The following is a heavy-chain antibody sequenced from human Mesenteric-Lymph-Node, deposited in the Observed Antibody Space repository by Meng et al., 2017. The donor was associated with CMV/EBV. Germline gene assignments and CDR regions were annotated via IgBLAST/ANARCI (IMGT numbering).Heavy chain of an antibody. V-gene: IGHV3-66*03. CDR1: GFTFSIYW. CDR2: IDSSANT. CDR3: ARDPLETGVD. Sequence: GGSLRLSCAASGFTFSIYWMSWVRQAPGRGLEWVSIIDSSANTYYADSVKGRFTISRDISKNTVYLQMNSLRTDDTAVYYCARDPLETGVDWGQGTLVTVSS. J-gene: IGHJ4*02. D-gene: IGHD2-8*01.